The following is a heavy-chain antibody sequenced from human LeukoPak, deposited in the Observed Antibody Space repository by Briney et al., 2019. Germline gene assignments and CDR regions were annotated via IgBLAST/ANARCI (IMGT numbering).Heavy chain of an antibody. CDR3: ARRCSSSSCRSYGMDV. V-gene: IGHV1-18*04. CDR1: GYTFTGYY. CDR2: IRAFNGNT. D-gene: IGHD2-2*01. Sequence: GASVKVSCKASGYTFTGYYMHWVRQAPGQGLEWLGWIRAFNGNTNYAREVQGRVTMTTDTSTNTAYMDLRSLTSDDTAIYYCARRCSSSSCRSYGMDVWGQGTTVTVSS. J-gene: IGHJ6*02.